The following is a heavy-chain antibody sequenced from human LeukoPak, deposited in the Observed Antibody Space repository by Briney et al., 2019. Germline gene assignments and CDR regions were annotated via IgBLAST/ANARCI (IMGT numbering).Heavy chain of an antibody. J-gene: IGHJ4*02. CDR2: IYYSGNT. D-gene: IGHD3-3*01. CDR1: GGSISSYY. Sequence: PSETLSLTCTVSGGSISSYYWSWIRLPPGKGLEWIGWIYYSGNTNYNPPLKSRVTISVDTSKNQFSLKLSSVTAADTAVYYCAIGYYTDPFDYWGQGTLVTVSS. CDR3: AIGYYTDPFDY. V-gene: IGHV4-59*01.